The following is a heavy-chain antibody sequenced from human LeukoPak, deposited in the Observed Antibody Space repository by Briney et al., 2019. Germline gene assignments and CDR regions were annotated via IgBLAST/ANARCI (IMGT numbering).Heavy chain of an antibody. CDR1: GGSISNYY. Sequence: PSETLSLTCTVSGGSISNYYWSWIRQPPEKGLEWLGYIYYSGSTNYNPSLKSRVTISVGTSKNQFSLKLSSVTAADTAVYYCARVPYDYVWGSYRPRWYFDCWGQGTLVTVSS. CDR3: ARVPYDYVWGSYRPRWYFDC. D-gene: IGHD3-16*02. CDR2: IYYSGST. J-gene: IGHJ4*02. V-gene: IGHV4-59*01.